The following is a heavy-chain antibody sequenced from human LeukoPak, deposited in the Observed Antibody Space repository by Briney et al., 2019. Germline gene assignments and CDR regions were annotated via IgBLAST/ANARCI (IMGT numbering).Heavy chain of an antibody. CDR1: GFTFSGSA. Sequence: GGSLRLSCAASGFTFSGSAMHWVRQASGKGLEWVGRIRSKANSYATAYAASVKGRCTISRDDSKNTAYLQMNSLKTEDTAVYYCTPLGVQSDYFDYWGQGTLVTVSS. J-gene: IGHJ4*02. CDR2: IRSKANSYAT. V-gene: IGHV3-73*01. D-gene: IGHD3-10*01. CDR3: TPLGVQSDYFDY.